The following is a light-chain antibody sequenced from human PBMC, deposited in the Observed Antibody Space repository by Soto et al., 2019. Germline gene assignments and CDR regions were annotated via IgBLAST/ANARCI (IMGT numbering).Light chain of an antibody. CDR3: QQYYTTPGT. J-gene: IGKJ5*01. CDR1: QSVLYSSNNKNY. V-gene: IGKV4-1*01. Sequence: DIVMTQSPDSLAVSLGERAAINCKSSQSVLYSSNNKNYFAWYQQKPEQPPKLLIYWASTRESGVPDRFSGSGSGTEFTLTISSLQAEDVAVYYCQQYYTTPGTFGQGTRLEIK. CDR2: WAS.